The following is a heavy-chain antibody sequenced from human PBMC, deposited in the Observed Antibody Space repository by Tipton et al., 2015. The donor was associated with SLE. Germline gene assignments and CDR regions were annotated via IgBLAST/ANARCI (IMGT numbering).Heavy chain of an antibody. D-gene: IGHD1-26*01. J-gene: IGHJ3*02. V-gene: IGHV3-15*01. CDR3: AQAASPWYRVFNI. Sequence: SLRLSCAASGFTFTNAWMNWVRQAPGKGLEWVGRIKSKTDGGTTDYAAPVKGRITISRDDSKNTLYLQMNSLKTEDTAVYFCAQAASPWYRVFNIWAQGTMVTVSS. CDR1: GFTFTNAW. CDR2: IKSKTDGGTT.